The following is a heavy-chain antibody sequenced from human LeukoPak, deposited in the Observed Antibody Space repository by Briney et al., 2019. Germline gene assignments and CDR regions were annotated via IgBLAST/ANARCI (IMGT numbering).Heavy chain of an antibody. J-gene: IGHJ5*02. CDR2: INHSGST. V-gene: IGHV4-34*01. Sequence: PSETLSLTCAVYGGSFSGYYWSWIRQPPGKGLEWIGEINHSGSTNYNPSLKSRVTISVDTSRNQFSLKLSSVTAADTAVYYCARSRDGIAARSLPQTSYFDPWGQGTLVTVSS. D-gene: IGHD6-6*01. CDR1: GGSFSGYY. CDR3: ARSRDGIAARSLPQTSYFDP.